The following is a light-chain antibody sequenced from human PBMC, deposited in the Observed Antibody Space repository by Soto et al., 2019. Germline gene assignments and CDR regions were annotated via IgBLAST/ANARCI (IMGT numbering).Light chain of an antibody. V-gene: IGKV3-15*01. CDR1: QSVSSN. Sequence: VLTQSPGTLSLSPGERATLSCRASQSVSSNLAWYQQKPGQAPRLLIYGASTRATGIPARFSGSVSGTEFTLTISSLQSEDFAVYYCQQYNNWPGTFGQGTKVDIK. CDR2: GAS. CDR3: QQYNNWPGT. J-gene: IGKJ1*01.